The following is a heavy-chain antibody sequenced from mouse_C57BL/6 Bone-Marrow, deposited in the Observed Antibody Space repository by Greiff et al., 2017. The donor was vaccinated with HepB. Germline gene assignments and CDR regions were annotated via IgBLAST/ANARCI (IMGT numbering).Heavy chain of an antibody. CDR2: INPNNGGT. V-gene: IGHV1-26*01. CDR1: GYTFTDYY. J-gene: IGHJ3*01. Sequence: VQLQQSGPELVKPGASVKISCKASGYTFTDYYMNWVKQSHGKSLEWIGDINPNNGGTSYNQKFKGKATLTVDKSSSTAYMELRSLTSEDSAVYYCARETGTVAYWGQGTLVTVSA. D-gene: IGHD4-1*01. CDR3: ARETGTVAY.